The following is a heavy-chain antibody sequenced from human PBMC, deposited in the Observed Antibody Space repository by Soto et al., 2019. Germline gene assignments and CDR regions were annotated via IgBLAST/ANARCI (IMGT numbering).Heavy chain of an antibody. CDR1: GYTFTSYY. J-gene: IGHJ6*03. Sequence: ASVKVSCKASGYTFTSYYMHWVRQAPGQGLEWMGIINPSGGSTSYAQKFQGRVTMTRDTSTSTVYMELSSLRSEDTAVYYCARVSPPYYDILTGYYYYMDVWGKGTTVTVSS. D-gene: IGHD3-9*01. CDR3: ARVSPPYYDILTGYYYYMDV. V-gene: IGHV1-46*03. CDR2: INPSGGST.